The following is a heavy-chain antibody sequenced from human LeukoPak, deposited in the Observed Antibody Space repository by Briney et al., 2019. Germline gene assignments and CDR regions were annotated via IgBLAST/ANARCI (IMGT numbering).Heavy chain of an antibody. Sequence: SETLSLTCTVSGGSISSDNYYWSWIRQPAGKGLEWIGRIYTSGSTNYNPSLKSRVTMSLDTSKNQFSLNLSSVTAADTAVYYCARDEIFTFFGPEVYYMDVWGKGTTVTVSS. J-gene: IGHJ6*03. CDR1: GGSISSDNYY. CDR3: ARDEIFTFFGPEVYYMDV. CDR2: IYTSGST. V-gene: IGHV4-61*02. D-gene: IGHD3/OR15-3a*01.